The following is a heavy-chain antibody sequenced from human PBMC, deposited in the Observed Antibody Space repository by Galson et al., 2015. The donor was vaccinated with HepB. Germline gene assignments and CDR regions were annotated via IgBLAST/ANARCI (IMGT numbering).Heavy chain of an antibody. V-gene: IGHV1-69*01. CDR2: IIPIFGTA. CDR1: GGTFSSYA. D-gene: IGHD2-2*02. J-gene: IGHJ6*03. CDR3: AREGCSSTSRYRSWVDYYYSYYRDV. Sequence: CKASGGTFSSYAISWVRQAPGQGLEWMGGIIPIFGTANYAQKFQDRVMITADVSTSTAYMELSSLRSEDRAVYYCAREGCSSTSRYRSWVDYYYSYYRDVWGKGTTVTVSS.